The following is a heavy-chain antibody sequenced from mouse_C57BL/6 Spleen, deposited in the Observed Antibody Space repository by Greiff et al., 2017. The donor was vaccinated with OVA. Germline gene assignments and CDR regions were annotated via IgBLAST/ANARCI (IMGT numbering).Heavy chain of an antibody. J-gene: IGHJ1*03. CDR2: IYPGSGST. Sequence: QVQLQQPGAELVKPGASVKMSCKASGYTFTSYWITWVKQRPGQGLEWIGDIYPGSGSTNYNEKFKSKATLTVDTSSSTAYMQLSSLTSEDSAVYYCARGNYYGSSPWYFDVWGTGTTVTVSS. CDR1: GYTFTSYW. D-gene: IGHD1-1*01. CDR3: ARGNYYGSSPWYFDV. V-gene: IGHV1-55*01.